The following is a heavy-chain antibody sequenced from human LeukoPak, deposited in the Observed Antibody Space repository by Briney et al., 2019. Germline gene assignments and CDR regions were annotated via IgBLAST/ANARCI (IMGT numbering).Heavy chain of an antibody. CDR1: GFTFSSYA. D-gene: IGHD3-10*01. Sequence: GGSLRLSCAASGFTFSSYAMSWVRQAPGKGLEWVSAISGSSGSSYYADSVKGRSTISRDNSKNTLYLQMSSLRAEDTAVYYCAKGKTYLDAFDIWGQGTTVTVSS. V-gene: IGHV3-23*01. J-gene: IGHJ3*02. CDR3: AKGKTYLDAFDI. CDR2: ISGSSGSS.